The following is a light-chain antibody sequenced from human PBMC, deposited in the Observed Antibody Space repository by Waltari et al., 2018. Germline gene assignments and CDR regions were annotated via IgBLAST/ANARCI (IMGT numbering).Light chain of an antibody. J-gene: IGKJ2*01. CDR2: AAS. CDR3: QQYNNWRT. V-gene: IGKV3-15*01. Sequence: EVLMTQSPATLSMSPGERATLSCRASQSISRNLAWYQQKPGQAPRLLISAASTRATGVPARCSGCGSGTDFTLTISSLQSEDFAVYYCQQYNNWRTFGQGTRLEIK. CDR1: QSISRN.